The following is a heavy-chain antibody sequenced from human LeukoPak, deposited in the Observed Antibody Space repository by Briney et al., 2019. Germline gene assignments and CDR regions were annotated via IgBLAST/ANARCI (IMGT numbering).Heavy chain of an antibody. CDR2: ISSSSSYI. V-gene: IGHV3-21*01. J-gene: IGHJ4*02. CDR3: ARGYCSSTSCYSWNFDY. CDR1: GFTFSSYS. D-gene: IGHD2-2*02. Sequence: GGSLRLPCAASGFTFSSYSMNWVRQAPGKGLEWVSSISSSSSYIYYADSVKGRFTISRDNAKNSLYLQMNSLRAEDTAVYYCARGYCSSTSCYSWNFDYWGQGTLVTVSS.